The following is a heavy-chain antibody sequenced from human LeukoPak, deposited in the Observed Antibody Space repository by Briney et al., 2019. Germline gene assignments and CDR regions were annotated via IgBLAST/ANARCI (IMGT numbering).Heavy chain of an antibody. Sequence: SVKVSCKASGGTFSSYAISWVRQAPGQGLEWMGRIIPILGIANYAQKFQGRVTITADKSTSTAYMELRSLRSDDTAVYYCAREDYGSGRRPFDYWGQGTLVTVSS. D-gene: IGHD3-10*01. CDR1: GGTFSSYA. V-gene: IGHV1-69*04. CDR2: IIPILGIA. CDR3: AREDYGSGRRPFDY. J-gene: IGHJ4*02.